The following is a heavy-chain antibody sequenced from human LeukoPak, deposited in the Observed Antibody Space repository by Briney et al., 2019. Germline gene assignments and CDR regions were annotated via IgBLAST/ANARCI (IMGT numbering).Heavy chain of an antibody. CDR1: GGSISSSSYY. J-gene: IGHJ4*02. V-gene: IGHV4-39*01. CDR2: IYYSGST. Sequence: PSETLSLTCTVSGGSISSSSYYWGWIRQPPGKGLEWIGSIYYSGSTYYNPSLKSRVTISVDTSKNQFSLKLSSVTAADTDVYYCARHGLEAGADYWGQGTLVTVSS. CDR3: ARHGLEAGADY. D-gene: IGHD6-13*01.